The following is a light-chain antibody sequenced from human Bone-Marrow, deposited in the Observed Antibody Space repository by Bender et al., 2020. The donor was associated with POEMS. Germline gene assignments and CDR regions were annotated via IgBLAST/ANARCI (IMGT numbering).Light chain of an antibody. CDR3: QSTHTRGPYFV. J-gene: IGLJ1*01. Sequence: SYVLTQPPSVSVAPGQTARLACEAEDIDTKLVHWYQHKPGQAPVLVLYDDVDRPSGIPERFSGSSSGTTVTLTISGVQAEDEADYYCQSTHTRGPYFVFGPGTKLSVL. V-gene: IGLV3-25*03. CDR1: DIDTKL. CDR2: DDV.